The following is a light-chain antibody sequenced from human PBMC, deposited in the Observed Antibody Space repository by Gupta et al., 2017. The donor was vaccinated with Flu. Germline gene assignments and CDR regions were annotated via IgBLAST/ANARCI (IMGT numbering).Light chain of an antibody. CDR1: QSVLYSSNNKNY. V-gene: IGKV4-1*01. J-gene: IGKJ4*01. CDR3: QQYDSAPPLT. CDR2: WAS. Sequence: DIVMTQSPDSLAVSLGERATINCKSSQSVLYSSNNKNYLAWYQKKPGQPPKLLIYWASTRECGVPDRFSGSGSGKDLTLTISSLQAEDEAVYYCQQYDSAPPLTFGGGTKVEIE.